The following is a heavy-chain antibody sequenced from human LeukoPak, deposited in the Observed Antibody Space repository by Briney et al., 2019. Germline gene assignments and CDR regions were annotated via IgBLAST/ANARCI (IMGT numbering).Heavy chain of an antibody. J-gene: IGHJ5*02. D-gene: IGHD2-2*02. CDR1: GFTFRTFG. Sequence: PGGSLRLSCAAPGFTFRTFGMPWVRQAPGKGLEWVAFIRFDGNLQYYADSVQGRFNLSRDNSKNTLSLQMNSLRPDDTAVYYCLKDQYPPTNWFDPWGQGTLVTVSS. CDR3: LKDQYPPTNWFDP. CDR2: IRFDGNLQ. V-gene: IGHV3-30*02.